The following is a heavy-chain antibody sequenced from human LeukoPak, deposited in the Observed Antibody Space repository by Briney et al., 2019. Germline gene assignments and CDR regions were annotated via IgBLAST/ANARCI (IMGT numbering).Heavy chain of an antibody. V-gene: IGHV1-2*06. CDR3: ARNGRGFGFRFDY. J-gene: IGHJ4*02. D-gene: IGHD5-18*01. CDR2: INPNSGGT. Sequence: GASVKVSCKASGYTFTGYYMHWVRQAPGQGLEWMGRINPNSGGTNYAQKFQGRVTMTRDTSISTAYMELSRLRSDDTAVYYYARNGRGFGFRFDYWGQGTLVTVSS. CDR1: GYTFTGYY.